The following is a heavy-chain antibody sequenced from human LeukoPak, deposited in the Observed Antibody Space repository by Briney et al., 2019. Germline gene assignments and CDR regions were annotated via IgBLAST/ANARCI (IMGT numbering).Heavy chain of an antibody. J-gene: IGHJ3*02. V-gene: IGHV4-39*01. CDR1: GGSISSSSYY. CDR3: ARPYYYDSSGYYDREDAFDI. CDR2: IYYSGST. D-gene: IGHD3-22*01. Sequence: SETLSLTCTVSGGSISSSSYYWGWIRQPPGKGLEWIGGIYYSGSTYYNPSLKSRVTISVDTSKNQFSLKLSSVTAADTAVYYCARPYYYDSSGYYDREDAFDIWGQGTMGTVSS.